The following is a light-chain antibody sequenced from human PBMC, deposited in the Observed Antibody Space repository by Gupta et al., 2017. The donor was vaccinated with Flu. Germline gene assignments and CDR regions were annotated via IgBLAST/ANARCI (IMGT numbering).Light chain of an antibody. Sequence: SDLTQPPSLSVSPGQTAEISCSGDVVSEAHDYWYQQKPGQAPGVVLHRDIVRSSGIPDRLSGSTSANTATLIISEVQAEDEADYYCQAEDSSDSVVLGGGTKMTVL. V-gene: IGLV3-25*03. CDR1: VVSEAH. CDR3: QAEDSSDSVV. CDR2: RDI. J-gene: IGLJ2*01.